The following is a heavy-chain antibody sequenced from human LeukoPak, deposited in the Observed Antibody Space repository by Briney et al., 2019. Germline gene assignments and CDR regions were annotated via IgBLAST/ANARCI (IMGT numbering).Heavy chain of an antibody. Sequence: SETLSLTCAVYGGSFSGYYWSWIRQPPGKGLEWIGEINHSGSTYYNPSLKSRVTISVDRSKNQFSLKLSSVTAADTAVYYCARVVAAAGTGWFDPWGQGTLVTVSS. CDR1: GGSFSGYY. CDR3: ARVVAAAGTGWFDP. CDR2: INHSGST. D-gene: IGHD6-13*01. V-gene: IGHV4-34*01. J-gene: IGHJ5*02.